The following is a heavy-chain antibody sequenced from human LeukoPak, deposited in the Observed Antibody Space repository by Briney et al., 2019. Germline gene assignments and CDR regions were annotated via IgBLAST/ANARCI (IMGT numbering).Heavy chain of an antibody. D-gene: IGHD1-7*01. V-gene: IGHV1-69*05. CDR1: GGTFSSYA. CDR2: IIPIFGTA. CDR3: ARGPKLELRVLPRGYYYMDV. Sequence: SVKVSCKASGGTFSSYAISWVRQAPGQGLEWMGGIIPIFGTANYAQKFQGRVTITTDESTSTAYMELSSLRSEDTAVYYCARGPKLELRVLPRGYYYMDVWGKGTTVTVSS. J-gene: IGHJ6*03.